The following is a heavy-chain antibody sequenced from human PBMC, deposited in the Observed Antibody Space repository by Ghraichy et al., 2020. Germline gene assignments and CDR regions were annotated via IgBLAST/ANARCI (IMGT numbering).Heavy chain of an antibody. D-gene: IGHD3-10*01. CDR1: GDSVASDDHY. J-gene: IGHJ4*02. V-gene: IGHV4-61*08. CDR2: VYSSGRT. Sequence: SETLSLTCTVSGDSVASDDHYWSWIRQPPGKGLEWIGYVYSSGRTNYNPSLKSRVTISVDTSNNQFYLRLNSVTAADTAVYYCASEWGYYGSGSDTFDFWGQGTLVTVSS. CDR3: ASEWGYYGSGSDTFDF.